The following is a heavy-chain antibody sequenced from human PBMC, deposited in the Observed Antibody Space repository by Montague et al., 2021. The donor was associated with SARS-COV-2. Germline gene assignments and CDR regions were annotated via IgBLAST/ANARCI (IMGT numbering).Heavy chain of an antibody. D-gene: IGHD5-12*01. V-gene: IGHV4-59*01. Sequence: SETLSLTCTVSGGSFKNYYWSWIRQPPGKGLEWIGYVHHDGSSGSANYNPSVWSRVTISVDTSKKQFSLHLSSVTPADTAVYFRARVFDNSGYALDYWGQGTQVTVSS. CDR1: GGSFKNYY. J-gene: IGHJ4*02. CDR3: ARVFDNSGYALDY. CDR2: VHHDGSSGSA.